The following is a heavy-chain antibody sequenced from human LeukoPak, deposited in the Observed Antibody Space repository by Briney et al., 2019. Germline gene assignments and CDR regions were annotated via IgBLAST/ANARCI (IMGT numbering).Heavy chain of an antibody. Sequence: ASVKVSCKASGYTFTSYDINWVRQAPGQGLEWMGWISAYNGNTNYAQKLQGRVTMTTDTSTSTAYMELRSLRSDDTAVYYCARGDWSGYNYYYYYYYMDVWGKGTTVTVSS. CDR2: ISAYNGNT. V-gene: IGHV1-18*01. CDR1: GYTFTSYD. J-gene: IGHJ6*03. CDR3: ARGDWSGYNYYYYYYYMDV. D-gene: IGHD3-3*01.